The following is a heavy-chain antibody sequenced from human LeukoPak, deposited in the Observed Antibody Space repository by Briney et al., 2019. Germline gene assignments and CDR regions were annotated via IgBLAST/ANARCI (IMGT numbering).Heavy chain of an antibody. CDR2: MNPNSGNT. J-gene: IGHJ6*02. D-gene: IGHD3-3*01. CDR3: ARALSKLRFLEWLSNDYYYGMDV. Sequence: ASVKVSCKASGCTFTSYDINWVRQATGQGLEWMGWMNPNSGNTGYAQKFQGRVTMTRNTSISTAYMELSSLRSEDTAVYYCARALSKLRFLEWLSNDYYYGMDVWGQGTTVTVSS. CDR1: GCTFTSYD. V-gene: IGHV1-8*01.